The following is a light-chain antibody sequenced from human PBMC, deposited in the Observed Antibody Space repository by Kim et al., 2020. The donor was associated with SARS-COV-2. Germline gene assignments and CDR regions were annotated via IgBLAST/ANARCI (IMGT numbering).Light chain of an antibody. CDR3: QQNHNWPWT. J-gene: IGKJ1*01. V-gene: IGKV3-15*01. CDR1: EVVSSS. CDR2: RTS. Sequence: SPGERATLSCRASEVVSSSALAWYQHKPGHSPCLVIYRTSTRATGVPARFSGSRSGTEFTLTISSLQSEDFAIYYCQQNHNWPWTFGQGTKVDIK.